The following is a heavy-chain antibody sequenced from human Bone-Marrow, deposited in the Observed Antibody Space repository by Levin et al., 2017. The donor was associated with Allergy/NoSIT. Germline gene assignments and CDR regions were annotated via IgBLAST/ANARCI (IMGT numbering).Heavy chain of an antibody. J-gene: IGHJ4*02. Sequence: SETLSLTCTVSGGSISSYYWSWIRQPPGKGLEWIGYIYYSGSTNYNPSLKSRVTISVDTSKNQFSLKLSSVTAADTAVYYCARLPPGGFDYWGQGTLVTVSS. CDR2: IYYSGST. CDR1: GGSISSYY. CDR3: ARLPPGGFDY. D-gene: IGHD1-26*01. V-gene: IGHV4-59*08.